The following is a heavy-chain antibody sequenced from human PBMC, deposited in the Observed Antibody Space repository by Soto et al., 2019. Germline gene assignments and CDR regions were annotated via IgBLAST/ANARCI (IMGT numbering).Heavy chain of an antibody. J-gene: IGHJ3*02. CDR1: GGSIRSSAYF. CDR2: IYYTGRT. V-gene: IGHV4-39*01. D-gene: IGHD5-12*01. Sequence: QLQVQESGPGLVKPSETLSLTCTVSGGSIRSSAYFWGGIRQPPGKGLEWIGNIYYTGRTSYNPSLKSRIPLAIDTSKNRSSLKLSSLSAADTSVYFCSRIYSGYDDAGAFDIWGPGTMVTVSS. CDR3: SRIYSGYDDAGAFDI.